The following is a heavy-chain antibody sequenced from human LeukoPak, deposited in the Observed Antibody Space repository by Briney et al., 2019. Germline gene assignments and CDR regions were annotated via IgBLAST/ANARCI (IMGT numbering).Heavy chain of an antibody. J-gene: IGHJ3*02. CDR3: ARVRLGYSGSYRRVDAFDI. Sequence: PGGSLRLSCAASGFTLSSYGVHWVRQAPGKGLEWVAFIRFDGSNENYADSVKGRFTISRDNSKNTLYLQMNSLRAEDTAVYYCARVRLGYSGSYRRVDAFDIWGQGTMVTVSS. CDR1: GFTLSSYG. V-gene: IGHV3-30*02. D-gene: IGHD1-26*01. CDR2: IRFDGSNE.